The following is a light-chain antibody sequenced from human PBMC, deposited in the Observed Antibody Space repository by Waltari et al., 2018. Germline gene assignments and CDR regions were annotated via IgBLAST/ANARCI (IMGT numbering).Light chain of an antibody. CDR3: SSQSSNDVVL. J-gene: IGLJ2*01. CDR2: DVS. Sequence: QSALTPPASVSGSPGQSVTIFCAVTSNDVGGYNSVSWYQEHPGQAPRVIIYDVSDRPSGVSDRFSGSKSGNTASLTISGLQAEDEADYYCSSQSSNDVVLFGGGTKLTVL. CDR1: SNDVGGYNS. V-gene: IGLV2-14*01.